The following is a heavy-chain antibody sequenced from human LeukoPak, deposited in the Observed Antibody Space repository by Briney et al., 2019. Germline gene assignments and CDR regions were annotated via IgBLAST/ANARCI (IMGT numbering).Heavy chain of an antibody. J-gene: IGHJ4*02. CDR1: GYSISSGYY. CDR3: ARAHYDFWSGYYTYYFDY. Sequence: SETLSLTCTVSGYSISSGYYWGWIRQPPGKGLEWIGSIYHSGSTYYNPSLKSRVTISVDTSKNQFSLKLSSVTAADTAVYYCARAHYDFWSGYYTYYFDYWGQGTLVTVSS. CDR2: IYHSGST. D-gene: IGHD3-3*01. V-gene: IGHV4-38-2*02.